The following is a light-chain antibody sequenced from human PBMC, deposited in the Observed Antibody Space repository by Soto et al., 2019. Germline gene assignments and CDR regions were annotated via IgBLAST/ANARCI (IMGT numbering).Light chain of an antibody. CDR2: AAS. V-gene: IGKV1-39*01. CDR3: QQSYTTPLT. Sequence: DIQMTQSPSSLSASVGDRVTITCRASQSIDSYLNWYQQKPGKAPKLLIYAASSLQSGVPSRFSGSGSGTDFTLTISRLQPEDFATYFCQQSYTTPLTFGGGTKVEIK. CDR1: QSIDSY. J-gene: IGKJ4*01.